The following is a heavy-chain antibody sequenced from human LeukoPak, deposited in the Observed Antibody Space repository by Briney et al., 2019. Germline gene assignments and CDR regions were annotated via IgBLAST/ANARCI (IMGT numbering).Heavy chain of an antibody. CDR3: ARDYCRGGCCYDY. V-gene: IGHV3-48*03. CDR2: INSGGSSR. J-gene: IGHJ4*02. D-gene: IGHD2-15*01. CDR1: GFTFSSSE. Sequence: GGSLRLSCAASGFTFSSSEMNWVRQDPGKGLEWLSYINSGGSSRYYANSVKGRFTISRDNAKNSLYLQMNSLRAEDTAVYYCARDYCRGGCCYDYWGQGTLVTVSS.